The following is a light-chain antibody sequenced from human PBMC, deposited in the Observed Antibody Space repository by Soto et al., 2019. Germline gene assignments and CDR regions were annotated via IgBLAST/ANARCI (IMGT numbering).Light chain of an antibody. J-gene: IGKJ1*01. CDR2: AAS. Sequence: DIQMTQSPSTLSASVGDRVTITCRASHSISSWLAWYQQKPGKAPNLLIYAASTLESGVPSRFSGSGSGTEFTLTISSLQPDDFATYYCQQYNSYWTFGQGTKVDNK. CDR3: QQYNSYWT. CDR1: HSISSW. V-gene: IGKV1-5*01.